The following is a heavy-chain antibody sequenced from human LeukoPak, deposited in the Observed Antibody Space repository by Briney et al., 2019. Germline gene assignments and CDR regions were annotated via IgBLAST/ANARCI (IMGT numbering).Heavy chain of an antibody. Sequence: GGSLRLSCAASGIAVRTNYISWVRQAPGKGLEWVSVIYAGGNTYYADSVKGRFTISRDNSKNTVYLQMNSLRSEDTAAYYCARGLLGHCSSISCYPGAFDNWGQGTMVSVSS. D-gene: IGHD2-2*01. V-gene: IGHV3-66*02. CDR1: GIAVRTNY. J-gene: IGHJ3*02. CDR3: ARGLLGHCSSISCYPGAFDN. CDR2: IYAGGNT.